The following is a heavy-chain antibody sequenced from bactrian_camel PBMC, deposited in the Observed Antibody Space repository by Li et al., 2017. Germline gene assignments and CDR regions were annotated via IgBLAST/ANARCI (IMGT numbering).Heavy chain of an antibody. CDR2: IYTEDYATYAAGST. J-gene: IGHJ6*01. CDR1: GQPYKNYC. CDR3: AASVCSLWHRVADFGY. D-gene: IGHD3*01. Sequence: HVQLVESGGGSVQAGGSLRLSCAASGQPYKNYCRGWFRQAPGKKREEVASIYTEDYATYAAGSTFYADSVKGRFTISQDNAKNTLYLQMNSLKSEDTAIYYCAASVCSLWHRVADFGYWGQGTQVTVS. V-gene: IGHV3-3*01.